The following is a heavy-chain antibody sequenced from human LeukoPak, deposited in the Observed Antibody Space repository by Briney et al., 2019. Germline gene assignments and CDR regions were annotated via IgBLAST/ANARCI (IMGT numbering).Heavy chain of an antibody. Sequence: PSETLSLTCTVSGGSVGSGSYYWSWIRQPPGKGLEWIGYIYYSGSTNYNPSLKSRVTISVDTSKNQFSLKLSSVTAADTAVYYCARSRGYSYGYPVYYYYYGMDVWGQGTTVTVSS. J-gene: IGHJ6*02. CDR2: IYYSGST. CDR1: GGSVGSGSYY. V-gene: IGHV4-61*01. D-gene: IGHD5-18*01. CDR3: ARSRGYSYGYPVYYYYYGMDV.